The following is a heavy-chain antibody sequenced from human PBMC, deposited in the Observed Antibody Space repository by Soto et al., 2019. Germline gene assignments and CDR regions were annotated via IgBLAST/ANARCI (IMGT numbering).Heavy chain of an antibody. D-gene: IGHD6-13*01. Sequence: ASVKVSCKASGYTFTSYGISWVRQAPGQGLEWMGWLSAYNGNTNYAQKLQGRVTMTTDTSTSTAYMELRSLRSDDTDVDYCARHEYSISWYPDGAFDIWGQGTMVTVSS. J-gene: IGHJ3*02. CDR3: ARHEYSISWYPDGAFDI. V-gene: IGHV1-18*01. CDR2: LSAYNGNT. CDR1: GYTFTSYG.